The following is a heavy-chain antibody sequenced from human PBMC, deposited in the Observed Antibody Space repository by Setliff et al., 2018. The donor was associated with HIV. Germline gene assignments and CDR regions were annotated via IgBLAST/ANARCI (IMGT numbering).Heavy chain of an antibody. V-gene: IGHV3-23*01. Sequence: PGGSLRLSCAASGFTFSTYAMGWVRQAAGKGLEWVSTIGAVGTPTHYAESVKGRFTISKGNSKNTLYLQMNSLRAEDTAVYYCAKDRTVVVITIFDYWGQGTLVTVSS. CDR1: GFTFSTYA. J-gene: IGHJ4*02. D-gene: IGHD3-22*01. CDR2: IGAVGTPT. CDR3: AKDRTVVVITIFDY.